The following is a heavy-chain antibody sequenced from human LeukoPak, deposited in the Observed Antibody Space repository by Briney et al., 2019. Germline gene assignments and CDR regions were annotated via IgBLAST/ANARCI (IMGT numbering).Heavy chain of an antibody. CDR3: ARSRIAARRWFDP. J-gene: IGHJ5*02. Sequence: PSETLSLTCTVSGGSISSYYWSWIRQPPGKGLEGIGYIYTSGSTNYNPSLKSRVTISVDTSKNQFSLKLSSVPAADTAVYYCARSRIAARRWFDPWGQGTLVTVSS. CDR1: GGSISSYY. V-gene: IGHV4-4*09. D-gene: IGHD6-6*01. CDR2: IYTSGST.